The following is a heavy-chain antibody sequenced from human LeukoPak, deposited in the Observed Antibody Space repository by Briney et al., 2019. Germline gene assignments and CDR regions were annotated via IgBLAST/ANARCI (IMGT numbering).Heavy chain of an antibody. CDR2: ISSSGRLM. D-gene: IGHD3-22*01. CDR3: AKMLYDSSGSHSYFDY. CDR1: GFTFSEYY. V-gene: IGHV3-11*01. J-gene: IGHJ4*02. Sequence: GGSLRLSCAASGFTFSEYYINWIRQAPGKGLEWVSHISSSGRLMQYADSVRGRFTITRDNAQNFMSLQMNNLKPEDTAVYYCAKMLYDSSGSHSYFDYWGQGTLVTVSS.